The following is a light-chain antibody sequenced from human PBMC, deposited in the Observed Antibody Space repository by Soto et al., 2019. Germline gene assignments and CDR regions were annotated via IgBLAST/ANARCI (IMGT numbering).Light chain of an antibody. Sequence: EIVLTQSPATLSLSPGERATLSRRASQSVSSYLAWYQHKPGQAPRLLIYDASNRAPGIPARFSGSGSGTDFTLTISTLEPEDFAVYYCQHRSNWYTFGQGTKLEVK. CDR2: DAS. J-gene: IGKJ2*01. V-gene: IGKV3-11*01. CDR1: QSVSSY. CDR3: QHRSNWYT.